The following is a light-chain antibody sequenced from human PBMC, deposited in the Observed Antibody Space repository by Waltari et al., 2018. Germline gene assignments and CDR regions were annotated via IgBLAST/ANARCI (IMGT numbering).Light chain of an antibody. CDR3: CSYTGSYTYVV. Sequence: QSALTQPRSVSGSPGQSVTISCTGTSSDVGGYNHVYWYQQHPGKAPKLMIYDVNKRPSGGPDRFSGSKSGNTASLTISGLQAEDEADYSCCSYTGSYTYVVFGGGTKLTVL. CDR2: DVN. V-gene: IGLV2-11*01. J-gene: IGLJ2*01. CDR1: SSDVGGYNH.